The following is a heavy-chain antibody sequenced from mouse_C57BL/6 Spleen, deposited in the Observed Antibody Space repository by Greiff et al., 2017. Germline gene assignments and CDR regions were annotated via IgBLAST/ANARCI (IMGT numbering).Heavy chain of an antibody. V-gene: IGHV1-82*01. J-gene: IGHJ2*01. CDR3: ARSTYYGNYVNY. CDR2: FYPGDGDT. CDR1: GYAFSSSW. D-gene: IGHD2-10*01. Sequence: QVQLQQSGPELVKPGASVKISCKASGYAFSSSWMNWVKQRPGKGLEWIGRFYPGDGDTNYNGKFKGKATLTADKSSSTAYMQLSSLTSEDSAVYFCARSTYYGNYVNYWGQGTTLTVSS.